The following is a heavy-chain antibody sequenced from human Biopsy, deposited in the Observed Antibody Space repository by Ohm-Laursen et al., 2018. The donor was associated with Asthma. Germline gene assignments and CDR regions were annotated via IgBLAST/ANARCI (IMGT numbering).Heavy chain of an antibody. J-gene: IGHJ6*02. D-gene: IGHD1-20*01. Sequence: SLRLSCAATGFSSSNFAIHWVRQAPGKGLEWVAVISYDGTNKDYADSVKGRFTFSRDNSQNTLSLEMNSLRVEDTAVYYCARDLRSDNWNPWGMDVWGLGTTVTVAS. CDR1: GFSSSNFA. CDR3: ARDLRSDNWNPWGMDV. V-gene: IGHV3-30*03. CDR2: ISYDGTNK.